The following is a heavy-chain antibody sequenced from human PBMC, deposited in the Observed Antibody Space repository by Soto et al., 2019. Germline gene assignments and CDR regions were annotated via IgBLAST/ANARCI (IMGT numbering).Heavy chain of an antibody. CDR2: IYYSGST. CDR3: ARTKYYYDSSGSNAFDI. V-gene: IGHV4-39*01. D-gene: IGHD3-22*01. Sequence: ETLSLTCTVSGGSISSSSYYWGWIRQPPGKGLEWIGSIYYSGSTYYNPSLKSRVTISVDTSKNQFSLKLSSVTAADTAVYYCARTKYYYDSSGSNAFDIWGQGTMVTVS. CDR1: GGSISSSSYY. J-gene: IGHJ3*02.